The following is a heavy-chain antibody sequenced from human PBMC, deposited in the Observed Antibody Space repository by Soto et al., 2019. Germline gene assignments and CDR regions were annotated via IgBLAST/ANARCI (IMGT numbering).Heavy chain of an antibody. CDR3: ASGIYGSGSYYNNY. V-gene: IGHV1-2*02. J-gene: IGHJ4*02. Sequence: VSCKASGYTFTGYYMHWVRQAPGQGLEWMGWINPNSGGTNYAQKFQGRVTMTRDTSISTAYMELSRLRSDDTAVYYCASGIYGSGSYYNNYWGQGTLVTVSS. CDR2: INPNSGGT. CDR1: GYTFTGYY. D-gene: IGHD3-10*01.